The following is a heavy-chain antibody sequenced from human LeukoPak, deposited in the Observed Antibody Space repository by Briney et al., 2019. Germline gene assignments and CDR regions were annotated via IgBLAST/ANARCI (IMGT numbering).Heavy chain of an antibody. V-gene: IGHV3-7*01. D-gene: IGHD1-20*01. CDR3: ARVGINFYYFDY. CDR1: GFIFSTYS. Sequence: GGSLRLSCAVSGFIFSTYSMSWVRQAPGKGLEWVATIRQTGSEKFYVDSVRGRFTISRDNAKNSLYLQMNSLRAEDTAVYYCARVGINFYYFDYWGQGTLVTVSS. CDR2: IRQTGSEK. J-gene: IGHJ4*02.